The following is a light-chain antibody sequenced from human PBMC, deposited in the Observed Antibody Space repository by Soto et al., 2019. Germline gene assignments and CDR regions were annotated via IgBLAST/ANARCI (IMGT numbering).Light chain of an antibody. Sequence: DIVLTQSPGTLSSSPGERATLSCRASQSIGNRYFAWYQHKPGQAPRLLIYATSSRATGIPDRFGGSGSGTDFTLTINRLEPEDFAVYYCQQYFASSWTFGQGTKVDIK. J-gene: IGKJ1*01. V-gene: IGKV3-20*01. CDR2: ATS. CDR3: QQYFASSWT. CDR1: QSIGNRY.